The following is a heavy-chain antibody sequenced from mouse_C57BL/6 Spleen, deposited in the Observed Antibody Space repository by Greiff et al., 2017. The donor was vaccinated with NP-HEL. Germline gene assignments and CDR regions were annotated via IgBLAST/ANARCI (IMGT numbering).Heavy chain of an antibody. D-gene: IGHD1-1*02. V-gene: IGHV10-3*01. CDR1: GFTFNTYA. Sequence: EVQLVESGGGLVQPKGSLKLSCAASGFTFNTYAMHWVRQAPGKGLEWVARIRSKSSNSATSYADSVKDRFTISSADSQSMLYLQMNNLKTEDTAMYCCVGGYYAMDYWGQGTSVTVSS. CDR2: IRSKSSNSAT. J-gene: IGHJ4*01. CDR3: VGGYYAMDY.